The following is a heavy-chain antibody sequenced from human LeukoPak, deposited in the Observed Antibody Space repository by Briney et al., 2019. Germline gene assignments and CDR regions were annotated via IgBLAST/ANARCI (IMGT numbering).Heavy chain of an antibody. CDR3: ATLEYSSSPFDY. V-gene: IGHV1-69*13. CDR2: IIPMYGIP. D-gene: IGHD6-6*01. J-gene: IGHJ4*02. CDR1: GNTFNTYG. Sequence: SVKVSCKASGNTFNTYGISSVRQSPGQGLEWMGRIIPMYGIPSYAQTSQGRVTITADESTSTAYMELSSLRSEDTAVYYCATLEYSSSPFDYWGQGTLVTVST.